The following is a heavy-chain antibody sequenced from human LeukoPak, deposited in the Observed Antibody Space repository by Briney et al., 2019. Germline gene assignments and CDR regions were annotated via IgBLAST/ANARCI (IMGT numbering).Heavy chain of an antibody. D-gene: IGHD6-19*01. CDR1: GFSLSNTRMG. CDR2: IFSSDEK. Sequence: SGATLVNPTETLTLTCTVSGFSLSNTRMGVSWIRQPPGKALEWLAHIFSSDEKSYSTSLKTRLTISKDTSKSQVVLTITNIDPVDTATYYCARLWISSGWYPDYWGQGTLVTVSS. J-gene: IGHJ4*02. CDR3: ARLWISSGWYPDY. V-gene: IGHV2-26*01.